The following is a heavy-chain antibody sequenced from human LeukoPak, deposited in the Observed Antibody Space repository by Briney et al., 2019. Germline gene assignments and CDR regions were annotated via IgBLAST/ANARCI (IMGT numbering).Heavy chain of an antibody. J-gene: IGHJ5*02. CDR2: ISPNSGGT. Sequence: VKVSCKASGYTFTGYYIHWVRQAPRQGLECMGWISPNSGGTNYAQKFQGRVTMTRDTSISTAYMELSRLRSDDTAVYYCARGGSGSYFSWLDPWGQGTLVTVSS. D-gene: IGHD3-10*01. CDR1: GYTFTGYY. V-gene: IGHV1-2*02. CDR3: ARGGSGSYFSWLDP.